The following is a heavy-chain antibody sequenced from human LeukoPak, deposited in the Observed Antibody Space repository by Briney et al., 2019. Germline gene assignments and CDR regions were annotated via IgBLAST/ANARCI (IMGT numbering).Heavy chain of an antibody. CDR2: IRYDGDNK. V-gene: IGHV3-30*02. Sequence: GGSLRLSCAASGFTFSSYGMHWVRQAPGKGLEWVAFIRYDGDNKYYADSVKGRFTISRDNSKNTLYLQMNSLRAEDTAVYYCAGPSLSGYDSGLDHWGQGTLVTVSS. J-gene: IGHJ4*02. CDR3: AGPSLSGYDSGLDH. CDR1: GFTFSSYG. D-gene: IGHD3-22*01.